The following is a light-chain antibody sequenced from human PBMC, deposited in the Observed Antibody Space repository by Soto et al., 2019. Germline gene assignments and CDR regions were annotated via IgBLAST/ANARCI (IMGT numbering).Light chain of an antibody. Sequence: DIVMTQSPDSLAVSLGERATINCKSSQSVLYSSNNKNYFAWYQQKPGQPPKLLIYWASTRESGVPDRFSGSGSGTDFTLTISSLQAEDVAVYYCQQYYSTPPTFCGGTKVEIK. CDR2: WAS. CDR3: QQYYSTPPT. J-gene: IGKJ4*01. CDR1: QSVLYSSNNKNY. V-gene: IGKV4-1*01.